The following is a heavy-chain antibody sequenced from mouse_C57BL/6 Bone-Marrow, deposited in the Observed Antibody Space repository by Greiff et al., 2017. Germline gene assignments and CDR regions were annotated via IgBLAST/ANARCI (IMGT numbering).Heavy chain of an antibody. CDR3: TRGEGYYYGSSDGYAMDY. D-gene: IGHD1-1*01. Sequence: QVQLQQSGAELAKPGASVTLSCKASGYTFPSYWMHWVKQRPGQGLEWIGYINPTSGFTTYNQQFKNKTTLTADKSSSTAYIPLIILTYGDYAAYYWTRGEGYYYGSSDGYAMDYWGQGTSGTVAS. CDR1: GYTFPSYW. J-gene: IGHJ4*01. CDR2: INPTSGFT. V-gene: IGHV1-7*01.